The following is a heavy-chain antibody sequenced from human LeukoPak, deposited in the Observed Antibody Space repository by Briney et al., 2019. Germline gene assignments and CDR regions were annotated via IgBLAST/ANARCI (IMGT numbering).Heavy chain of an antibody. CDR2: INRDGSTT. CDR1: ESTFSKFW. D-gene: IGHD2/OR15-2a*01. V-gene: IGHV3-74*03. J-gene: IGHJ6*02. CDR3: ARGNYYGMDV. Sequence: PGGSLRLSCAASESTFSKFWMHWVRQAPGKGLVWVSGINRDGSTTTYADSVKGRFTVSRDNAKNTLYLQMNSLRAEDPAVYYCARGNYYGMDVWGQGTTDTVSS.